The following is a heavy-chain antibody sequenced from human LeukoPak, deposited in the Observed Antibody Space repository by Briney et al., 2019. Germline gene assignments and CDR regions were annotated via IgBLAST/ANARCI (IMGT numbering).Heavy chain of an antibody. CDR2: ISGYNGNT. V-gene: IGHV1-18*04. CDR3: ARTSHESVLYWSDP. J-gene: IGHJ5*02. CDR1: GYTFSGYY. Sequence: ASVKVSCKASGYTFSGYYIHWVRQATGQGLEWMGWISGYNGNTNYAQKFQGRVTMTTDTSTSTAYMELRSLRSDDTAVYYCARTSHESVLYWSDPWGQGTLVNVSS. D-gene: IGHD3-16*01.